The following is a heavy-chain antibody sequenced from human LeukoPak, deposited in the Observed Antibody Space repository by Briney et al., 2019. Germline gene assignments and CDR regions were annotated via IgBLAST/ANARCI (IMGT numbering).Heavy chain of an antibody. CDR3: ARTLRGAYGDYLMTFFDY. CDR1: GGTFSSYA. V-gene: IGHV1-18*01. D-gene: IGHD4-17*01. J-gene: IGHJ4*02. Sequence: GSSVKVSCKASGGTFSSYAISWVRQAPGQGLEWMGWISAYNGNTNYAQKLQGRVTMTTDTSTSTAYMELRSLRSDDTAVYYCARTLRGAYGDYLMTFFDYWGQGTLVTVSS. CDR2: ISAYNGNT.